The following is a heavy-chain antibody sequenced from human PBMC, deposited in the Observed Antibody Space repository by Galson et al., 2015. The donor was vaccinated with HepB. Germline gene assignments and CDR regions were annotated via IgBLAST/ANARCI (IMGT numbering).Heavy chain of an antibody. V-gene: IGHV3-48*01. Sequence: SLRLSCAASGFTFSSYSMNWVRQAPGKGLEWVSYISSSSSTIYYADSVKGRFTISRDNAKNSLYLQMNSLRAEDTAVYYCAKGSDAFSIWGQGTMVTVSS. J-gene: IGHJ3*02. CDR1: GFTFSSYS. CDR2: ISSSSSTI. CDR3: AKGSDAFSI.